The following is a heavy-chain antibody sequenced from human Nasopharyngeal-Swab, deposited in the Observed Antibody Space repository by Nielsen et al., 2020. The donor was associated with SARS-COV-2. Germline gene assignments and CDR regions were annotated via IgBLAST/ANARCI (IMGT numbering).Heavy chain of an antibody. D-gene: IGHD5-18*01. CDR3: ARDGFWGRGYSYGWDY. CDR2: IYYSGST. J-gene: IGHJ4*02. V-gene: IGHV4-30-4*01. CDR1: GGSISSGDYY. Sequence: SETLSLTCTVSGGSISSGDYYWRWLRQPPGKGLEWIGYIYYSGSTYYNPSLKSRVTISVDTSKNQFSLKLSSVTAADTAVYYCARDGFWGRGYSYGWDYWGQGTLVTVSS.